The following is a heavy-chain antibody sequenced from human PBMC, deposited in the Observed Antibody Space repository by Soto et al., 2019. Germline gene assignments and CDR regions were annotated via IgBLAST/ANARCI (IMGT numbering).Heavy chain of an antibody. CDR2: IIPIFGTA. V-gene: IGHV1-69*01. Sequence: QVQLVQSGAEVKKPGSSVKVSCKASGGTFSSYSINWVRQAPGQGLEWMGEIIPIFGTANYAQKFQGRVTITADESTSTAYMGLSRLRSVDTAVYYCARDGGRHCGGIDYWGQVTLVIGSS. CDR3: ARDGGRHCGGIDY. CDR1: GGTFSSYS. D-gene: IGHD1-26*01. J-gene: IGHJ4*02.